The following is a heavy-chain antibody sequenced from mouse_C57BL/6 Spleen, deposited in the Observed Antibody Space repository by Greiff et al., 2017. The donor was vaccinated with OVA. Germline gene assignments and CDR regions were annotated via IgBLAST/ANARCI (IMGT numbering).Heavy chain of an antibody. V-gene: IGHV1-81*01. D-gene: IGHD2-14*01. CDR3: ARRRLYVDFDY. CDR2: IYPRSGNT. Sequence: VQLQESGAELARPGASVKLSCKASGYTFTSYGISWVKQRTGQGLEWIGEIYPRSGNTYYNEKFKGKATLTADKSSSTAYMELRSLTSEDSAVYFCARRRLYVDFDYWGQGTTLTVSS. CDR1: GYTFTSYG. J-gene: IGHJ2*01.